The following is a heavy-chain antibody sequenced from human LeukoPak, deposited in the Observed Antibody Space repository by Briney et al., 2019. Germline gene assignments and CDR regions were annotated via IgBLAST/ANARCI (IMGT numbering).Heavy chain of an antibody. Sequence: GGSLRLSCAASGFTFSTYEMNWVRQAPGKGLEWVSYISSGDITIYYADSVKGRFTISRDNAKNSLYLQMNSLRAEDTAVYYCAKDRAEGYCSGGSCYFDYWGQETLVTVSS. V-gene: IGHV3-48*03. J-gene: IGHJ4*02. CDR2: ISSGDITI. CDR1: GFTFSTYE. D-gene: IGHD2-15*01. CDR3: AKDRAEGYCSGGSCYFDY.